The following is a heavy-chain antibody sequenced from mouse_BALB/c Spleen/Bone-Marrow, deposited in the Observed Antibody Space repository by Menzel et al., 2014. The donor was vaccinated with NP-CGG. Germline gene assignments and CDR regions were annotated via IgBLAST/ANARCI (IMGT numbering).Heavy chain of an antibody. J-gene: IGHJ1*01. CDR3: ARDNNPITTAYWYFDV. Sequence: DVKLVESGGGLVQPGGSLRLSCATSGFTFTDYYMSWVRQPPGKALEWLGFIRNKAKGYTTEYSASVKGRVTISRDNSQSILYPQMNTLRAEDSATYYCARDNNPITTAYWYFDVWGAGTTVTVSS. CDR1: GFTFTDYY. V-gene: IGHV7-3*02. CDR2: IRNKAKGYTT. D-gene: IGHD1-2*01.